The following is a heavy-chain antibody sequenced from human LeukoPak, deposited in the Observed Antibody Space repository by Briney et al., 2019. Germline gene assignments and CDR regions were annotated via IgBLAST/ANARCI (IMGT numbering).Heavy chain of an antibody. Sequence: GGSLRLSCAASGFTFSSYSMNWVRQAPGKGLEWISSIRDSSSYIYYADSVKGRFTLSRDNAKNSLYLQMSSLRAEDTAVYYCAREGTAYCGGDCYLDYWGQGTLVTVSS. V-gene: IGHV3-21*01. CDR1: GFTFSSYS. CDR3: AREGTAYCGGDCYLDY. J-gene: IGHJ4*02. CDR2: IRDSSSYI. D-gene: IGHD2-21*01.